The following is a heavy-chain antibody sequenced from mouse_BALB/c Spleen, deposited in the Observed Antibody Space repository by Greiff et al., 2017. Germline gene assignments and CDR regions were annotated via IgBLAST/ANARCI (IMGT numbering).Heavy chain of an antibody. J-gene: IGHJ4*01. CDR1: GYTFTSYY. D-gene: IGHD1-1*01. Sequence: QVQLQQSGAELVKPGASVKLSCKASGYTFTSYYMYWVKQRPGQGLEWIGEINPSNGGTNFNEKFKSTATLTVDKSSSTAYMQLSSLTSEDSAVYYWTRSGSSYDAMDYWGQGTPVTVSS. V-gene: IGHV1S81*02. CDR3: TRSGSSYDAMDY. CDR2: INPSNGGT.